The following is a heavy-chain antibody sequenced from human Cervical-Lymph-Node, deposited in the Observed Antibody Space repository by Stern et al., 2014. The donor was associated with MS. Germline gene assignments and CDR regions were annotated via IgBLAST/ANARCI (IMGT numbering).Heavy chain of an antibody. CDR1: GFTFSSYS. Sequence: EVQLVESGGGLVKPGGSLRLSCAASGFTFSSYSMNWVRQAPGKGLEWVSSISSSSSYIYYADSVKGLFTISRDNTKNSLYLQINSLRAEDTAEYYCAKRSIPSYYYYYGMDVWGQGTTVTVSS. CDR2: ISSSSSYI. V-gene: IGHV3-21*01. J-gene: IGHJ6*02. CDR3: AKRSIPSYYYYYGMDV. D-gene: IGHD1-26*01.